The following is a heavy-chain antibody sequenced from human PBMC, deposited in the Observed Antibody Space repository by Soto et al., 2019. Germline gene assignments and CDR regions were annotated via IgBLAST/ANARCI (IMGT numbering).Heavy chain of an antibody. J-gene: IGHJ4*02. Sequence: QVQLVESGGGVVQPGRSLRLSCAASGFTFNIDGMHWVRQAPGKGLEWVSVIAYDGSNRYYADSVKGRFTISRDNSKNTLYLQMNSLRPEDTDVYYCAKDGGTGKYYDYWGQGTLVTVSS. CDR3: AKDGGTGKYYDY. V-gene: IGHV3-30*18. CDR1: GFTFNIDG. D-gene: IGHD2-8*02. CDR2: IAYDGSNR.